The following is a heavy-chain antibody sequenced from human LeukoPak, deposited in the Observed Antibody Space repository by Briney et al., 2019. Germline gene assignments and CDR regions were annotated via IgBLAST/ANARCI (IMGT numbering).Heavy chain of an antibody. CDR1: GYAFTSYG. CDR3: ARDGDDYYDSRGYNY. J-gene: IGHJ4*02. D-gene: IGHD3-22*01. V-gene: IGHV1-18*01. CDR2: TSAYNHNT. Sequence: GASVKVSCKASGYAFTSYGFSWVRQAPGQGLEWMGWTSAYNHNTNFAQKFQGRLTMTTDTSTNTAYMELTSLRSDDTAVYYCARDGDDYYDSRGYNYWGQGTLVTVSS.